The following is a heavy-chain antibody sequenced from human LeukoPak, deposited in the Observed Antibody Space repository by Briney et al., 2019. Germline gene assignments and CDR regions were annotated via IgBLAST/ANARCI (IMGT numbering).Heavy chain of an antibody. J-gene: IGHJ4*02. D-gene: IGHD2-8*01. CDR2: IDPSDSYT. V-gene: IGHV5-10-1*01. Sequence: GESLKISCKGSGYSFTSYWISWVRQMPGKGLEWMGRIDPSDSYTNYSPSFQGHVTISADKSISTAYLQWSSLKASDTDMYYCARPFLGYCTNGVCYMDDYWGQGTLVTVSS. CDR1: GYSFTSYW. CDR3: ARPFLGYCTNGVCYMDDY.